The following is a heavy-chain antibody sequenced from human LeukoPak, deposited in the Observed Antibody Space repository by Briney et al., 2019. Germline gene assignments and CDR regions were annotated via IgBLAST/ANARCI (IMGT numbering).Heavy chain of an antibody. Sequence: GGSLRLSCAASGFTFSSYAMSWVRQAPGKGLEWVSAISGSGGSTYYADSVKGRFTISRDNSKNTLYLQMNSLRAEDTAVYYCAKTLPWYYGSSGYTPFDYWGQGTLVTVSS. CDR3: AKTLPWYYGSSGYTPFDY. V-gene: IGHV3-23*01. D-gene: IGHD3-22*01. CDR1: GFTFSSYA. J-gene: IGHJ4*02. CDR2: ISGSGGST.